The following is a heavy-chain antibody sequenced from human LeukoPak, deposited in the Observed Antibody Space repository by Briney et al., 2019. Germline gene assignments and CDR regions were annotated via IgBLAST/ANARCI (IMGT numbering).Heavy chain of an antibody. J-gene: IGHJ3*02. CDR2: IYYSGST. V-gene: IGHV4-39*07. CDR1: GASISSSSYC. Sequence: SQSLSPTCTVSGASISSSSYCSGWLRQPPWKGPEWIGTIYYSGSTYYTPSLKSRVTISVDTSKNQFSLKLSSVTAADTAVHYCARDAFSDILTGGAFDIWGQGTMVTVSS. CDR3: ARDAFSDILTGGAFDI. D-gene: IGHD3-9*01.